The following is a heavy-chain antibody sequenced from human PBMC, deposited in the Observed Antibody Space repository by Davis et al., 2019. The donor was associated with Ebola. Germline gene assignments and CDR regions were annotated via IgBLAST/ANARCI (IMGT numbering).Heavy chain of an antibody. Sequence: GESLKISCAASGFTLSTYWMSWVRQAPGKALEWLANIKEDGSAQHYVDSVKGRFTVSRDNTKNSLYLQMNSLRAEDTAIYYCATEYYDLLTWGQGTLVTVSS. CDR2: IKEDGSAQ. D-gene: IGHD3-9*01. CDR1: GFTLSTYW. CDR3: ATEYYDLLT. J-gene: IGHJ5*02. V-gene: IGHV3-7*03.